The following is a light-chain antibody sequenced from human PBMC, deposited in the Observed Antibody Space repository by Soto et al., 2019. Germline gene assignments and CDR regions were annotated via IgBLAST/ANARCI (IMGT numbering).Light chain of an antibody. Sequence: QSALTQPASVSGSPGQSITLSCTGTSTDLGRYNYVSWFQHHPGKAPKLIIYEVANRPAGVSDRFSGSKSGNTASLTISGLQDGDEADYYCSSYSGTITVIFGGGTKLTVL. CDR1: STDLGRYNY. CDR2: EVA. J-gene: IGLJ2*01. CDR3: SSYSGTITVI. V-gene: IGLV2-14*01.